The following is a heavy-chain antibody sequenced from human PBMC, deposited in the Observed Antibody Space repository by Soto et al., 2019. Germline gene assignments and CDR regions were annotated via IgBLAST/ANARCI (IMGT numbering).Heavy chain of an antibody. D-gene: IGHD5-12*01. J-gene: IGHJ4*02. CDR1: GFAFSSYW. Sequence: EVQLVQSGGGLVQPGGSLRLSCAASGFAFSSYWLHWVRQAPGKGLMIVSRITGDGTNTAYATSVKGRFTISRDNSKNMVYLQMDSLKAEDAAVSYCARDGGYGTPFDYWGQGARVTVSS. CDR3: ARDGGYGTPFDY. CDR2: ITGDGTNT. V-gene: IGHV3-74*01.